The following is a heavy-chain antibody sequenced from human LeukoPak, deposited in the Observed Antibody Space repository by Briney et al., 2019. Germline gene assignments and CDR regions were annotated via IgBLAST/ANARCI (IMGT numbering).Heavy chain of an antibody. J-gene: IGHJ3*02. CDR3: ATDGRYCSGGSCYFYRAFDI. Sequence: GASVKVSCKASGYTFTGYYMHWVRQAPGQGLEWMGWINPNSGGTNYAQKFQGRVTMTRDTSISTAYMELSRLRSDDTAVYYCATDGRYCSGGSCYFYRAFDIWGQGTMVTVSS. D-gene: IGHD2-15*01. CDR1: GYTFTGYY. V-gene: IGHV1-2*02. CDR2: INPNSGGT.